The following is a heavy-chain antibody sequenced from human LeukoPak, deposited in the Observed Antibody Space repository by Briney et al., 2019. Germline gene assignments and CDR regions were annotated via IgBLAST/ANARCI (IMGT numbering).Heavy chain of an antibody. CDR2: ISTYNGNT. J-gene: IGHJ5*02. V-gene: IGHV1-18*01. CDR3: ARIVGAFGGGPDNWFDP. Sequence: ASVKVSCKASGYTYINYGISWVRQAPGQGLEWMGWISTYNGNTNCAQKLQGRVTMTTDTSTSTAYMELRSLRSDDTGVYYCARIVGAFGGGPDNWFDPWGQGTLVTVSS. D-gene: IGHD1-26*01. CDR1: GYTYINYG.